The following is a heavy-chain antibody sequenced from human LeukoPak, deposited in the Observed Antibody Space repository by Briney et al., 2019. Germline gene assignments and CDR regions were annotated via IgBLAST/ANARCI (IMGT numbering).Heavy chain of an antibody. V-gene: IGHV3-30*18. J-gene: IGHJ5*02. CDR3: AKEPYYYGSGSYFNWFDP. D-gene: IGHD3-10*01. CDR1: GFTFSSYG. CDR2: ISYDGSNK. Sequence: GGSLRLSCAASGFTFSSYGMHWVRQAPGKGLEWVAVISYDGSNKYYADSVKGRFTISRDNSKNTLYLKMNSLRAEDTAVYYCAKEPYYYGSGSYFNWFDPWGQGTLVTVSS.